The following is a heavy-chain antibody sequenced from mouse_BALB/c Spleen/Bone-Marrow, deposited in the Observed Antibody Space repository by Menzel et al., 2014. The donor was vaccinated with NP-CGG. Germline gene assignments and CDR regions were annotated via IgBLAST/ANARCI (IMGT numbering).Heavy chain of an antibody. CDR2: IDPANGNT. D-gene: IGHD1-2*01. V-gene: IGHV14-3*02. J-gene: IGHJ2*01. Sequence: VQLQQSGAELVKPGASVKLSCTASGFNIKDTYMHWVKQRPEQGLEWIGKIDPANGNTKYDPKFQGKATITADTSSNTAYLQLSSLTSEDTAVYYCARYYYGYYFDYWGQGTTLTVSS. CDR1: GFNIKDTY. CDR3: ARYYYGYYFDY.